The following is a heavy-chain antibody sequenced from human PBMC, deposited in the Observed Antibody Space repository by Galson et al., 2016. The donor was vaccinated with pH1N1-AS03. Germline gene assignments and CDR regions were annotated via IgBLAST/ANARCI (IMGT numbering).Heavy chain of an antibody. Sequence: SLRLSCAASGFSFSGYEMNWVRQAPGRGLEWISYISRSGSSMKYADSVKGRFTISRDNAKNSLNLQMNSLRAEDTAFYYCARSGELSFDRFPTPFDYWGQGTLVTVSS. CDR1: GFSFSGYE. CDR2: ISRSGSSM. V-gene: IGHV3-48*03. J-gene: IGHJ4*02. CDR3: ARSGELSFDRFPTPFDY. D-gene: IGHD3-16*02.